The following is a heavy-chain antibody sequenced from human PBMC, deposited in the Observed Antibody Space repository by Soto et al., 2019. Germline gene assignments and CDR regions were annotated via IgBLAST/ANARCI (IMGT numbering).Heavy chain of an antibody. Sequence: PGGSLRLSCAASGFTFSSYAMSWVRQAPGKGLEWVSAISGSGGSTYYADSVKGRFTISRDNSKNTLYLQMNSLRAEDTAVYYCAKAFQGFIAARPAYYFDYWGQGTLVTVSS. J-gene: IGHJ4*02. CDR2: ISGSGGST. D-gene: IGHD6-6*01. V-gene: IGHV3-23*01. CDR1: GFTFSSYA. CDR3: AKAFQGFIAARPAYYFDY.